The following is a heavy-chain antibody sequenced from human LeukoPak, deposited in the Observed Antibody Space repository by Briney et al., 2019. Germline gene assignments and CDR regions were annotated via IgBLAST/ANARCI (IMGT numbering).Heavy chain of an antibody. CDR2: IYYSGST. Sequence: SETLSLTCTVSGGSITSYYWSWIRQPPGKGLEWIGYIYYSGSTNYNPSLKSRLTISVDTSKNQFSLKLSSVTAADTAVYYCARDPRTDIVVVPAASVWGKGTTVTVSS. V-gene: IGHV4-59*12. CDR1: GGSITSYY. CDR3: ARDPRTDIVVVPAASV. J-gene: IGHJ6*04. D-gene: IGHD2-2*01.